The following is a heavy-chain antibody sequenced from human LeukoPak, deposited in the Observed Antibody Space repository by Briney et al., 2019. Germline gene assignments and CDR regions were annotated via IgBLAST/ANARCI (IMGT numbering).Heavy chain of an antibody. V-gene: IGHV5-51*01. Sequence: GESLKISCKCSGYSFTNYFIGLGRQMPGKGLELVGIIYPDDSDTRYSPSFQGQVTVSAAKSISTAYLKWSSLKASDTAMYYCTRRSSIGSPLFYFWGEGALVTVSS. CDR3: TRRSSIGSPLFYF. CDR2: IYPDDSDT. D-gene: IGHD5/OR15-5a*01. J-gene: IGHJ4*02. CDR1: GYSFTNYF.